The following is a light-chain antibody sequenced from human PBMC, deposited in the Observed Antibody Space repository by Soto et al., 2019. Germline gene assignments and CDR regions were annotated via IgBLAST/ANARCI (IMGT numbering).Light chain of an antibody. V-gene: IGLV2-14*01. Sequence: QSALTQPASVSGSPGQSITISCTGTSRDVGGYNYVSWHQQHPGKAPKVIITEVSNRPSGVSNRFSGSKSGNTASLTISGLQAEDEADYYCSSYISSSTFVVFGGGTKLTFL. CDR1: SRDVGGYNY. CDR2: EVS. CDR3: SSYISSSTFVV. J-gene: IGLJ2*01.